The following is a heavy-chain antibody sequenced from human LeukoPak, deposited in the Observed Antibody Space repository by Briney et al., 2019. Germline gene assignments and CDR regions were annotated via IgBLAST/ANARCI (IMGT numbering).Heavy chain of an antibody. Sequence: PSETLSLTCAVSGGSISSSNWWSWVRQPPGKGLEWIGEIYHSGSTNYNPSLKSRVTISVDKSKNQFSLKLTSVTAADTAVYYCARLGDFWSSQSNWGQGTLVTVSS. CDR2: IYHSGST. CDR3: ARLGDFWSSQSN. D-gene: IGHD3-3*01. J-gene: IGHJ4*02. CDR1: GGSISSSNW. V-gene: IGHV4-4*02.